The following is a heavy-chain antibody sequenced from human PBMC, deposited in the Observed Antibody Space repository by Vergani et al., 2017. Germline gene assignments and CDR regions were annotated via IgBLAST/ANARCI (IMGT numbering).Heavy chain of an antibody. D-gene: IGHD5-12*01. V-gene: IGHV3-23*01. CDR2: ISGSGGST. CDR1: GFTFNHYA. Sequence: EVQLLESGGDLVQPGGSLRLSCAASGFTFNHYAMNWVRQAPGKGLEWVSGISGSGGSTYYAGSVKGRFTISRDSSKNTLYLQMNSLSAGDTAVYYCAKANPRNSGYDYLYYYHAMDVWGQG. CDR3: AKANPRNSGYDYLYYYHAMDV. J-gene: IGHJ6*02.